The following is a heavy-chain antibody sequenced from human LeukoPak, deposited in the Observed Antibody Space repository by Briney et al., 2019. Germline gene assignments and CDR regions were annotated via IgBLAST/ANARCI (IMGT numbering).Heavy chain of an antibody. CDR1: GGSFSGYY. J-gene: IGHJ4*02. CDR3: ARVPFKYSSSWLYYLDY. Sequence: ASETLSLTCAVYGGSFSGYYWSWIRQPPGKGLEWIGEINNSGSTNYNPSLKSRVTTSVATSQNQFSLKLSSVTAADTAVYYCARVPFKYSSSWLYYLDYWGQETLVTVSS. V-gene: IGHV4-34*01. D-gene: IGHD6-13*01. CDR2: INNSGST.